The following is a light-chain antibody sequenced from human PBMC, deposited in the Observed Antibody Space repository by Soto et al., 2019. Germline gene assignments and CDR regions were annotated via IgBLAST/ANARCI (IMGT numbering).Light chain of an antibody. J-gene: IGKJ4*01. Sequence: DIQMTQPPSTLSASIGDRVTITCRASQSITTFLAWYQQKPGKAPQILIYDASKLEPGVPSRLSGGGSGTEFTLTIISLQPDDFATYYCQQYSTYPLTFGGGTKV. CDR3: QQYSTYPLT. V-gene: IGKV1-5*01. CDR2: DAS. CDR1: QSITTF.